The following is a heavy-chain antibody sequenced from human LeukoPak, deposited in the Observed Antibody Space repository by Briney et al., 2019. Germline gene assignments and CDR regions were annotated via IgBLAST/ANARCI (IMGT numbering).Heavy chain of an antibody. Sequence: GGSLRLSCTASGFPVRSNYMTWVRQAPGKGLEWVSVIYTGGNTDHADSVQGRFTLSRDNSKYTLYLHMSSLRVEDTAVYYCARGRPPYYFDYWGQGTLVTVSS. CDR3: ARGRPPYYFDY. CDR1: GFPVRSNY. CDR2: IYTGGNT. V-gene: IGHV3-53*01. J-gene: IGHJ4*02.